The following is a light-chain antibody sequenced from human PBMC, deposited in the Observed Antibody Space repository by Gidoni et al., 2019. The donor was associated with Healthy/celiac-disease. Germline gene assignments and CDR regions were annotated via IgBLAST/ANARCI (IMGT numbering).Light chain of an antibody. J-gene: IGKJ2*01. V-gene: IGKV3-20*01. CDR2: GAS. CDR3: QQYGSSPGYT. Sequence: DIVLTQSPGTLSLSPGERATLSCRASQSVSSSYLAWYQQKPGQAPRLLISGASSRATGIPDRFSCSGSGTDFTLTISRLEPEDFAVYYCQQYGSSPGYTFGQGTKLEIK. CDR1: QSVSSSY.